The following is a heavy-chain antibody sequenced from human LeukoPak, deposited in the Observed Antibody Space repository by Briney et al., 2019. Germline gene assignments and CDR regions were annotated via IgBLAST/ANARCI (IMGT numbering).Heavy chain of an antibody. CDR2: IYYSGST. CDR1: NYSISSGYY. V-gene: IGHV4-38-2*01. CDR3: ARVYSTGWRFFDY. J-gene: IGHJ4*02. Sequence: PSETLSLTCAVSNYSISSGYYWGWIRQPPGKGLEWIGSIYYSGSTYYNPSLKSRVTLSVDTSKNQFSLKLSSVTAADTAVYYCARVYSTGWRFFDYWGQGTLVTVSS. D-gene: IGHD6-19*01.